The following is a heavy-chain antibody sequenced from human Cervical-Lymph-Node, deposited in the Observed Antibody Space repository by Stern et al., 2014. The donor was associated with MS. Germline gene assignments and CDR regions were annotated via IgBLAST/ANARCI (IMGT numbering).Heavy chain of an antibody. J-gene: IGHJ4*02. D-gene: IGHD3-22*01. Sequence: VQLEESGGGVVQPGRSLRLSCAASGFTFSSYGMHWVRQAPGKGLEWVAVISYDGSNKDYADSVKGRFTIARDNSKNTLYLQLNSLRAEDTAVYYCAKSRGKGYYYSRFDYWGQGTLVTVSS. CDR1: GFTFSSYG. CDR3: AKSRGKGYYYSRFDY. CDR2: ISYDGSNK. V-gene: IGHV3-30*18.